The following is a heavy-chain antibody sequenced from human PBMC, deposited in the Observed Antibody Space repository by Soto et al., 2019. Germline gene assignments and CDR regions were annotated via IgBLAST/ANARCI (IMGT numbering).Heavy chain of an antibody. J-gene: IGHJ4*02. Sequence: QVQLVESGGGVVQPGKSLRLSCVASGFTFSNYGMHWVRQAPGKWLEWVSFISYTGDNRYFADCVKGRFTISRDNSENTLYLQMNSLRAEDTGLYYCARPRISWNSTSCYLEFWGQGTLVTVSS. D-gene: IGHD2-2*01. CDR1: GFTFSNYG. CDR2: ISYTGDNR. V-gene: IGHV3-30-3*01. CDR3: ARPRISWNSTSCYLEF.